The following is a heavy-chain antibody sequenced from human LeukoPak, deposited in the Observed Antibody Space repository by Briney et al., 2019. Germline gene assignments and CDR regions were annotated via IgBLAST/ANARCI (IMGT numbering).Heavy chain of an antibody. D-gene: IGHD4-17*01. Sequence: SETLSLTCTVSGGSISSADYYWSWFRQYPGKGLEWIGYICYNGITYYNPSLKSRVVISIYTPKNQFSLKLTSVTAADTAVYFCARKRDDGDYHIDYWGQGTLVTVSS. V-gene: IGHV4-31*03. CDR1: GGSISSADYY. CDR3: ARKRDDGDYHIDY. J-gene: IGHJ4*02. CDR2: ICYNGIT.